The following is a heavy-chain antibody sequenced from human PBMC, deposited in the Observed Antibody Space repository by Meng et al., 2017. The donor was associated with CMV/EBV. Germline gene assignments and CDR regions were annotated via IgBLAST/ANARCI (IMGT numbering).Heavy chain of an antibody. Sequence: QGQLQQWGAGLLRPSETLSLTCAVYGGSFSGYYWSWIRQPPGKGLEWIGEINHSGSNNYTPSLKSRVTISVDTSKNQFSLKLSSVTAADTAVYDCARGGNWFDPWGQGTLVTVSS. CDR3: ARGGNWFDP. CDR1: GGSFSGYY. J-gene: IGHJ5*02. V-gene: IGHV4-34*01. CDR2: INHSGSN.